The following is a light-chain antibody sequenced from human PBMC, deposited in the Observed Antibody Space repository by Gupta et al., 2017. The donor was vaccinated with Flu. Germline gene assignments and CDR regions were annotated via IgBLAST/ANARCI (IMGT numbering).Light chain of an antibody. CDR3: QQYYSTPRT. CDR1: QNVLYSSNNKNY. V-gene: IGKV4-1*01. J-gene: IGKJ1*01. CDR2: WAS. Sequence: CKSSQNVLYSSNNKNYLAWYQQKPGQPPKLLVSWASTRESGVPDRFSGSGSGTDFTLTISSLQAEDVAVYYCQQYYSTPRTFGQGTKVEIK.